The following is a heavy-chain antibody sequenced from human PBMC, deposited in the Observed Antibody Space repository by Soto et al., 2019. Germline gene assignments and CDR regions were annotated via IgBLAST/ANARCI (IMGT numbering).Heavy chain of an antibody. CDR1: GGSISSYY. CDR2: IYYSGST. Sequence: SETLSLTCTVSGGSISSYYWSWIRQPPGKGLEWIGYIYYSGSTNYNPSLKSRVTISVDTSKNQFSLKLSSVTAADTAVYYCARALDYGDYDRLNYGMDGWGQGTTVTVSS. J-gene: IGHJ6*02. D-gene: IGHD4-17*01. V-gene: IGHV4-59*01. CDR3: ARALDYGDYDRLNYGMDG.